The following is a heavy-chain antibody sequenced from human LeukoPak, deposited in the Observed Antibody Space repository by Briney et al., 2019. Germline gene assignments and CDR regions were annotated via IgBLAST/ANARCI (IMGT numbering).Heavy chain of an antibody. J-gene: IGHJ4*02. CDR2: LNADGNSI. Sequence: GGSLRLSCAASGFTFSNYWMHWVRHAPGKGLVWVSRLNADGNSITYADSVRGRFTISRDNAKNTVHLQMNSLRAEDTAVYYCARRAGAYSHPYDYWGQGTLVTVSS. V-gene: IGHV3-74*01. CDR3: ARRAGAYSHPYDY. CDR1: GFTFSNYW. D-gene: IGHD4/OR15-4a*01.